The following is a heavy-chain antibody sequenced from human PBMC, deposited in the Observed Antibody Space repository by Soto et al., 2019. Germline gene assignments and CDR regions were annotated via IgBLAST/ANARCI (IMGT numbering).Heavy chain of an antibody. CDR1: GFTVSGNY. J-gene: IGHJ5*02. V-gene: IGHV3-66*01. Sequence: EVQVVESGGGLVQRGGSLRLSCAASGFTVSGNYISWVRQAPGMGLEWVSVIDGGGSTYYADSMKGRFTISRDTSKNTVYLQMNSLRDEDTAVYYCARDRGAMSGTWGQGILVAVSS. D-gene: IGHD1-1*01. CDR3: ARDRGAMSGT. CDR2: IDGGGST.